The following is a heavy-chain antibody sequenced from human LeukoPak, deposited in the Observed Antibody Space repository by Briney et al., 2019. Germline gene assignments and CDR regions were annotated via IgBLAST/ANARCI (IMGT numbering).Heavy chain of an antibody. CDR1: GYTFTSYA. CDR3: AREGSSGWYSYDAFDI. D-gene: IGHD6-19*01. CDR2: INTNTGNP. J-gene: IGHJ3*02. Sequence: ASVKVSCKASGYTFTSYAMNWVRQAPGQGLEWMGWINTNTGNPTYAQGFTGRFVFSLDTSVSTAYLQISSLKAEDTAVYYCAREGSSGWYSYDAFDIWGQGTMVTVSS. V-gene: IGHV7-4-1*02.